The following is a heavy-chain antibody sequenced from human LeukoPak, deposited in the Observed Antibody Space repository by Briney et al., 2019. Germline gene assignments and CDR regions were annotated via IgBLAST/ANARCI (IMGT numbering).Heavy chain of an antibody. J-gene: IGHJ4*02. CDR3: ARYHSVTRGAYYFDY. V-gene: IGHV1-2*02. CDR2: ITPNSGGT. Sequence: ASVKVSCKASGCTFTGYYKHWVRQHPGQGMERMGWITPNSGGTNYSQKFQGRVTMTRDTSISTAYMELSRLRSDDTAFYYCARYHSVTRGAYYFDYWGQGTLVTVSS. CDR1: GCTFTGYY. D-gene: IGHD5-24*01.